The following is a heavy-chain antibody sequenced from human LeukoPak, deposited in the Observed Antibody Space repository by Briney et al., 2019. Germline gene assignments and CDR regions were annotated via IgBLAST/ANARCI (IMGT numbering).Heavy chain of an antibody. CDR2: ISTSGTTI. V-gene: IGHV3-48*02. Sequence: PGGSLRLSCAASGFTFSTYSINWVRQAPGKGLEWISFISTSGTTIYYAGSVKGRFSISRDNARNSLWLQMNSLRDEGTAVYYCTRVFGYWASDYWGQGTLVTVSS. J-gene: IGHJ4*02. CDR1: GFTFSTYS. D-gene: IGHD2-15*01. CDR3: TRVFGYWASDY.